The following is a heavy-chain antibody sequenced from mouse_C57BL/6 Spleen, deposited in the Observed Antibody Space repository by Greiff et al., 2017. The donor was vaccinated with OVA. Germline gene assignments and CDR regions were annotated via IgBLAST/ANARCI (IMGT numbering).Heavy chain of an antibody. V-gene: IGHV5-17*01. CDR1: GFTFSDYG. D-gene: IGHD2-3*01. J-gene: IGHJ1*03. CDR3: ARREIYDGYPYWYFDV. CDR2: ISSGSSTI. Sequence: EVMLVESGGGLVKPGGSLKLSCAASGFTFSDYGMHWVRQAPEKGLEWVAYISSGSSTIYYADTVKGRFTISRDNAKNTLFLQMTSLRSEDTAMYYCARREIYDGYPYWYFDVWGTGTTVTVSS.